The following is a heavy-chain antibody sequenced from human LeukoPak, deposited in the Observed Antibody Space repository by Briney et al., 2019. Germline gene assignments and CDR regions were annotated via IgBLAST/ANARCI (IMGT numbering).Heavy chain of an antibody. CDR1: GACISSYY. V-gene: IGHV4-59*01. CDR3: ARLYSSSLGRVFDY. CDR2: IYYSGST. J-gene: IGHJ4*02. Sequence: SETLSLTCTVSGACISSYYWSWIRQPPGKGLEWIGYIYYSGSTNYNPSLKSRITISVATSKNQFSLNLSSVAAADTAVYYCARLYSSSLGRVFDYWGQGTLVTVSS. D-gene: IGHD6-13*01.